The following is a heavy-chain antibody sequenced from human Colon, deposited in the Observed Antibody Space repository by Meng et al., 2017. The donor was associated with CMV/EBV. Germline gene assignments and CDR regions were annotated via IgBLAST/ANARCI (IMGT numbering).Heavy chain of an antibody. D-gene: IGHD1-26*01. J-gene: IGHJ4*02. CDR3: ASLSGGDFDY. Sequence: QGLSVQAGAKVMKPWASEYVTCKASRYTFTGYCSCLVRQAAGQGLEWLGVINPSTSGTNYPHKFQGIITMTRDTTMNTAIMKLSSTTSDDTAEYYCASLSGGDFDYWGQGTLVTVSS. CDR2: INPSTSGT. CDR1: RYTFTGYC. V-gene: IGHV1-2*07.